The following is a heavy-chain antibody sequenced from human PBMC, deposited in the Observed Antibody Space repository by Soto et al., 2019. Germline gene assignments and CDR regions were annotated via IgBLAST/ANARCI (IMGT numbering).Heavy chain of an antibody. CDR3: ERERTEFSSSDPEDDFHP. J-gene: IGHJ3*01. D-gene: IGHD6-6*01. CDR1: VVSSITYY. V-gene: IGHV4-59*01. Sequence: SGTXALSCAVSVVSSITYYWGWMGHPPGTGLEWLGYIYYTGSTTYKPSLKSRVTISVDTSKNQFSLNLSSVTAADTDVYYCERERTEFSSSDPEDDFHPWGQGTLVNVS. CDR2: IYYTGST.